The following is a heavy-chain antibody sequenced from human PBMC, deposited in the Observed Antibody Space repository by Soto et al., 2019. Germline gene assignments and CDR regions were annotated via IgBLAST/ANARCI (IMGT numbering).Heavy chain of an antibody. Sequence: GGSLRLSCAASGFTVSSKYMSWVRQAPGKGLEWVSLIQSGGPTYYADSVKGRFTISRDTSENTVHLQMDSLRAEDTAVYYCAKAIGGWYLVWFDPWGQGTLVTVSS. CDR1: GFTVSSKY. CDR2: IQSGGPT. D-gene: IGHD6-19*01. V-gene: IGHV3-66*01. CDR3: AKAIGGWYLVWFDP. J-gene: IGHJ5*02.